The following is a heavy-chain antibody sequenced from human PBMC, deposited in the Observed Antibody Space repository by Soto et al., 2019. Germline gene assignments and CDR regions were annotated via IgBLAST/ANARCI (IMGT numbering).Heavy chain of an antibody. CDR3: VRDSDRRSWPRSMDV. V-gene: IGHV3-33*01. CDR2: IWYDGSNK. CDR1: GFTFSNYG. D-gene: IGHD2-15*01. Sequence: GGSLILSCATSGFTFSNYGMHWVRQAPGKGLEWVAVIWYDGSNKYYADSVKGRFTISRDNSRNTLYLQMNSLRAEDTALYYCVRDSDRRSWPRSMDVWGKWTTLT. J-gene: IGHJ6*04.